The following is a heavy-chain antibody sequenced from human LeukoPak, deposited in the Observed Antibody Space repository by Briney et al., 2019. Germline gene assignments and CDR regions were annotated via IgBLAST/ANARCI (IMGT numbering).Heavy chain of an antibody. CDR1: GGSFSGYY. Sequence: SETLSLTCAVYGGSFSGYYWSWIRQPPGKGLEWIGEINHSGSTNYNPSLKSRVTISVDTSKNQFSLKLSSVTAADTAVYYCARDYGDYDRRYFDLWGRGTLDTVSS. D-gene: IGHD4-17*01. CDR3: ARDYGDYDRRYFDL. J-gene: IGHJ2*01. CDR2: INHSGST. V-gene: IGHV4-34*01.